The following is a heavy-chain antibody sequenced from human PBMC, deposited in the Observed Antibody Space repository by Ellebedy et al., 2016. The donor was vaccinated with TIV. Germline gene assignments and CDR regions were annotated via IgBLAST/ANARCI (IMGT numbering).Heavy chain of an antibody. D-gene: IGHD3-10*01. CDR1: GDSVSSSSAA. J-gene: IGHJ4*02. Sequence: SQTLSLTCXISGDSVSSSSAAWNWIRQSPSRGLEWLGRTFYRSKWYNDYAVSVKSRITISPDTSKNQFSLQLNSVTPEDTAVYYCARESYYGSGKPNPLAYWGQGTLVTVSS. CDR3: ARESYYGSGKPNPLAY. CDR2: TFYRSKWYN. V-gene: IGHV6-1*01.